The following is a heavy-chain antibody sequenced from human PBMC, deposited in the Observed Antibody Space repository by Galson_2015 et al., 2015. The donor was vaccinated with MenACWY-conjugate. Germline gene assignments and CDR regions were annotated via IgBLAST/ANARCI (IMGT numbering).Heavy chain of an antibody. Sequence: SLRLSCAASGFTFRNYAIHWVRQAPGKGLEWVAFIRNDGGVKYYVDSVKGRFTISRDNSKNTLYLQMNSLSPEDTAIYYCAKDAVIYSPPADYWGQGTLVTVSS. D-gene: IGHD2-15*01. CDR3: AKDAVIYSPPADY. CDR2: IRNDGGVK. CDR1: GFTFRNYA. J-gene: IGHJ4*02. V-gene: IGHV3-30*02.